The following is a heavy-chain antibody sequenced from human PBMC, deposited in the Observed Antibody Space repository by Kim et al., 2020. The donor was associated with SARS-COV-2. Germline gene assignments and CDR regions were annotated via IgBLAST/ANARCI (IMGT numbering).Heavy chain of an antibody. D-gene: IGHD3-3*02. J-gene: IGHJ4*02. CDR1: GFTFSSYA. V-gene: IGHV3-23*03. CDR2: IYSDGTTK. CDR3: AKDHFRSSGDF. Sequence: GGSLRLSCVASGFTFSSYAMSRLRQAPGKGLEWVSVIYSDGTTKFYVGSVMGRFTVSRDNSKDTLFLQMNNLRAEDTAVYFCAKDHFRSSGDFWGQGTLVTVSS.